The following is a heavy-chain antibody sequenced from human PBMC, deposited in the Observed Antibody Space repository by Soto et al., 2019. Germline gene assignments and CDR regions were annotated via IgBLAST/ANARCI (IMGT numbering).Heavy chain of an antibody. D-gene: IGHD2-15*01. CDR1: GGSFSGYY. Sequence: SETLSLTCAVYGGSFSGYYWSWIRQPPGKGLEWIGEINHSGSTNYNPSLKSRVTISVDTSKNQFSLKLSSVTAADTAVYYCARKGVVAATSYYFDYWGQGTLVTVSS. J-gene: IGHJ4*02. V-gene: IGHV4-34*01. CDR3: ARKGVVAATSYYFDY. CDR2: INHSGST.